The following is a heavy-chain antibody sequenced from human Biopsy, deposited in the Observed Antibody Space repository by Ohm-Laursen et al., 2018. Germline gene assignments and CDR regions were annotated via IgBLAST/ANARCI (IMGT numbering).Heavy chain of an antibody. D-gene: IGHD3-3*01. CDR1: GFIFRNYA. CDR3: VRASIFGVATSGFYYYGMDV. CDR2: ISGTDEST. J-gene: IGHJ6*02. Sequence: SLRLSCAASGFIFRNYAMGWIRQAPGKGLEWVSGISGTDESTHSADSVKGRFTISRDNSKNMLYLQMNSLRAEDTAVYYCVRASIFGVATSGFYYYGMDVWGQGTTVTVSS. V-gene: IGHV3-23*01.